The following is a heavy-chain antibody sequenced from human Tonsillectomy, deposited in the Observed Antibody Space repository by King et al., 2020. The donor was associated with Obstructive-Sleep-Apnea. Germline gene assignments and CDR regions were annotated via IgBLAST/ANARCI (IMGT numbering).Heavy chain of an antibody. CDR1: GGSVSSGRYY. CDR3: ARELFPGIAAAGRAFDY. J-gene: IGHJ4*02. D-gene: IGHD6-13*01. Sequence: QLQLQESGPGLVKPSATLSLTCTVSGGSVSSGRYYWSWIRQPPEKGLEWIGYIYYSGSSNYNPSLKSRVTISVDTSKNQFSLKLSSVTAADTAVYYCARELFPGIAAAGRAFDYWGQGTLVTVSS. CDR2: IYYSGSS. V-gene: IGHV4-61*01.